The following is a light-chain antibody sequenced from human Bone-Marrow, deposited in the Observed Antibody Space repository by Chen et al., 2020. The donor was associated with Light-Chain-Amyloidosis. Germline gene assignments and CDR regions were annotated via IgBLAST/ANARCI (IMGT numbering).Light chain of an antibody. CDR3: GSYTTTNALV. V-gene: IGLV2-14*03. CDR1: NSDVGAHKY. CDR2: DVS. J-gene: IGLJ3*02. Sequence: QSALTPPASVSGSPGQSVPISCTGSNSDVGAHKYGSWYQQSPGKAPKLIIYDVSDRPSGLSYRFSRSKSGNTASLTIYGLQAEDEADDYCGSYTTTNALVFGGGTKLTVL.